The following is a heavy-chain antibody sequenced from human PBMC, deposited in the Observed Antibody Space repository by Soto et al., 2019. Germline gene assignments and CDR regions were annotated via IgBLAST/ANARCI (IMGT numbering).Heavy chain of an antibody. Sequence: QLLESGGGLVQPGGSLRLSCSASGFIFSNYAMTWVRQAPGKGLEWVSSTSGGGGGTHYADSGKGRFTISRDNSKNTLHLQMNRLRAEDTAVYCCAKGSHYDILTAYHAFAYGGQGTLVTVSS. D-gene: IGHD3-9*01. CDR1: GFIFSNYA. CDR3: AKGSHYDILTAYHAFAY. CDR2: TSGGGGGT. J-gene: IGHJ4*02. V-gene: IGHV3-23*01.